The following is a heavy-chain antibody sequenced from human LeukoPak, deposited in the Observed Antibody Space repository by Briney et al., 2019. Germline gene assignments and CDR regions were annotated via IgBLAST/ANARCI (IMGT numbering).Heavy chain of an antibody. V-gene: IGHV3-48*03. J-gene: IGHJ4*02. CDR1: GFTFSSYG. CDR2: ISRSGATI. Sequence: GGALRLSCAASGFTFSSYGMNWVRQAPGKGPEWISYISRSGATIYYADSVKGRVTISRDNAKNSLYLQMSSLGAEDTAIYYCSRDRGGGDIYFDYWGQGTLVTVSS. D-gene: IGHD2-21*02. CDR3: SRDRGGGDIYFDY.